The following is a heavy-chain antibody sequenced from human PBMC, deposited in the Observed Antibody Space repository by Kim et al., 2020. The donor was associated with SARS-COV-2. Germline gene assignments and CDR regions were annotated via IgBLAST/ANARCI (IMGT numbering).Heavy chain of an antibody. CDR1: GFTFGDYA. J-gene: IGHJ3*02. V-gene: IGHV3-49*03. Sequence: GGSLRLSCTASGFTFGDYAMSWFRQAPGKGLEWVGFIRSKAYGGTTEYAASVKGRFTISRDDSKSIAYLQMNSLKTEDTAVYYCTRDRAWIQLWYGAFDIWGQGTMVTVSS. D-gene: IGHD5-18*01. CDR3: TRDRAWIQLWYGAFDI. CDR2: IRSKAYGGTT.